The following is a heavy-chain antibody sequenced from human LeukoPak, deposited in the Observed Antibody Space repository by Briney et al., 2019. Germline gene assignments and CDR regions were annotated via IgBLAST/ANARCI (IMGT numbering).Heavy chain of an antibody. CDR1: GGSFSGYY. Sequence: PSETLSLTCAVYGGSFSGYYWSWIRQPPGKGREWIGEINHSGSTNYNPSLKSRVTISVDTSKNQFSLKLSSVTAADTAVYYCASSRGYSYGLTFDYWGQGTLVTVSS. CDR3: ASSRGYSYGLTFDY. J-gene: IGHJ4*02. D-gene: IGHD5-18*01. CDR2: INHSGST. V-gene: IGHV4-34*01.